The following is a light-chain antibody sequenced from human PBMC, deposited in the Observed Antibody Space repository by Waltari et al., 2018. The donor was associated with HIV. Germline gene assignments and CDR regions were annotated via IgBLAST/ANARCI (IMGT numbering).Light chain of an antibody. J-gene: IGLJ1*01. CDR1: SSNVWSDDL. CDR3: CSCPRSGIRYV. Sequence: QSALTQPASVSGSPGQSLTISCTGTSSNVWSDDLVPWYQQHPGEAPKLIIYEVTKRPSGVSNRFSGSKSGNTASLTISGLQAEDEADYYCCSCPRSGIRYVFGTGTKVTVL. V-gene: IGLV2-23*02. CDR2: EVT.